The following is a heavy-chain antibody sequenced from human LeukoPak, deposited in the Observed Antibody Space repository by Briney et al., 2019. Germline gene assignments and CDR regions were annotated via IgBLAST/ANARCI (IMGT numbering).Heavy chain of an antibody. CDR3: ARDSLLRGYDFWSGYYTLMFDY. CDR1: GYTFISYG. D-gene: IGHD3-3*01. CDR2: ISAYNDNT. Sequence: ASVKVSCKASGYTFISYGISWVRQAPGQGLEWMGWISAYNDNTNYAQKLQGRVTMTTDTSTSTAYMELRSLRSDDTAVYYCARDSLLRGYDFWSGYYTLMFDYWGQGTLVTVSS. V-gene: IGHV1-18*01. J-gene: IGHJ4*02.